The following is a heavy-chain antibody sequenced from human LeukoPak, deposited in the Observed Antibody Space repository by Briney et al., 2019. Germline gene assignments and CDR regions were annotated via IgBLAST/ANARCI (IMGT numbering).Heavy chain of an antibody. CDR1: GFTFSSYA. Sequence: GGSLRLSCAASGFTFSSYAMSWVRQAPGKGLEWVSAISGSGGSTYYADSVKGRFTISRDNSKNTLYLQMNSLRAEDTAVHYCAKQDIVVVPAATHRFDYWGQGTLVTVSS. CDR2: ISGSGGST. D-gene: IGHD2-2*01. CDR3: AKQDIVVVPAATHRFDY. J-gene: IGHJ4*02. V-gene: IGHV3-23*01.